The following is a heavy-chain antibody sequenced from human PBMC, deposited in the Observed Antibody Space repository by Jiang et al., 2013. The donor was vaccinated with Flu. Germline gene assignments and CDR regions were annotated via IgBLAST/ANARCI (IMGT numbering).Heavy chain of an antibody. Sequence: VLLKPSETLSLTCAVYGGSFSGYYWSWIRQPPGKGLEWIGEINHSGSTNYNPSLKSRVTISVDTSKNQFSLKLSSVTAADTAVYYCVRGWVQLWGETRGNFDYWGQGTLVTVSS. CDR1: GGSFSGYY. D-gene: IGHD5-18*01. J-gene: IGHJ4*02. CDR2: INHSGST. CDR3: VRGWVQLWGETRGNFDY. V-gene: IGHV4-34*01.